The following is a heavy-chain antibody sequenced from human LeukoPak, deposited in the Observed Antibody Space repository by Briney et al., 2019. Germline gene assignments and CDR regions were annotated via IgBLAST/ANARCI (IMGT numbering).Heavy chain of an antibody. J-gene: IGHJ6*02. CDR3: ARGRIAKIVVVHSFHYGMDV. Sequence: SETLSLTCDVFGGSFPDYFWTWIRQSPGKGLEWIGEINDYTGNTNYNPSLNSRVSISLEKSKNQFSLELRSVTAADTAVYYCARGRIAKIVVVHSFHYGMDVWGQGTTVTVSS. D-gene: IGHD3-22*01. V-gene: IGHV4-34*01. CDR1: GGSFPDYF. CDR2: INDYTGNT.